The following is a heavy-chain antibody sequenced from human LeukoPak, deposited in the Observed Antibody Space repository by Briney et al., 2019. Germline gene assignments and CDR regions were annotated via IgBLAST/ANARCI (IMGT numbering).Heavy chain of an antibody. CDR1: GYIFFIFC. V-gene: IGHV1-18*01. J-gene: IGHJ4*02. Sequence: GASVTVSYKASGYIFFIFCISWVRQAPGQGLEWMGWISGDTGNTNYAQKLQGRVTMTTDTATGTAYMELRSLRSDDTAVYYCARDDSSLSDYWGQGTLVTVSP. D-gene: IGHD6-13*01. CDR3: ARDDSSLSDY. CDR2: ISGDTGNT.